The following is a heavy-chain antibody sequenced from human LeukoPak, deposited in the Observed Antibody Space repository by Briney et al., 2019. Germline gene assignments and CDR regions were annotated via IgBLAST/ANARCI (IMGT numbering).Heavy chain of an antibody. CDR1: GDSVSTNTGA. Sequence: SQTLSLTCDISGDSVSTNTGAWNWIRQSPSRGLEWLGRTYYRYKWYYDYAVSVSSRITISPDTSKNHLSLQVNSVTPDDTAVYYCARDPNFTGWFGFDYWGQGILVTVSS. J-gene: IGHJ4*02. D-gene: IGHD3-10*01. V-gene: IGHV6-1*01. CDR2: TYYRYKWYY. CDR3: ARDPNFTGWFGFDY.